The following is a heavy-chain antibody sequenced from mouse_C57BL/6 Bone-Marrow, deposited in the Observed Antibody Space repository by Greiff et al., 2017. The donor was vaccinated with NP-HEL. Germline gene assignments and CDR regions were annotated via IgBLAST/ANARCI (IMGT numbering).Heavy chain of an antibody. CDR3: ARNWKVVAFYAMDY. J-gene: IGHJ4*01. CDR2: IWSGGST. CDR1: GFSLTSYG. D-gene: IGHD1-1*01. V-gene: IGHV2-2*01. Sequence: VKVVESGPGLVQPSQSLSITCTVSGFSLTSYGVHWVRQSPGKGLEWLGVIWSGGSTDYNAAFISRLSISKDNSKSQVFFKMNSLQADDTAIYYCARNWKVVAFYAMDYWGQGTSVTVSS.